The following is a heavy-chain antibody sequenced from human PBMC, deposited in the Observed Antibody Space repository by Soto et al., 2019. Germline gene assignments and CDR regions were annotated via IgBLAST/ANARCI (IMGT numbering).Heavy chain of an antibody. CDR3: ATSQKGYNWNYFDH. CDR1: GGSISSYC. D-gene: IGHD1-20*01. V-gene: IGHV4-59*04. Sequence: PSETLSLTYTVSGGSISSYCWSWIRQPPGKGLEWIGYIYHRGTTSYNPSLESRVSVSVDTSKSQFSLKLSAVTAADTAVYYCATSQKGYNWNYFDHWGQGALVTVSS. CDR2: IYHRGTT. J-gene: IGHJ4*02.